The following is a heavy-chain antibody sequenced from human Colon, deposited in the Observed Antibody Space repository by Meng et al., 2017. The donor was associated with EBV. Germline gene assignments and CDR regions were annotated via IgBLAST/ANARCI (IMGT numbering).Heavy chain of an antibody. V-gene: IGHV4-30-4*01. CDR1: GCTISSGGYY. D-gene: IGHD2-15*01. J-gene: IGHJ4*02. Sequence: VVLQGAGHGFVDPSETLWLTLAVVGCTISSGGYYWGLTRQPPGKGLEWIGCIYYSWGTYYNPSLKSRLTISVDTSKDQFSLKLSSVTAADTAVYYCARGKTSKSRSKEVVVAATPFYFDYWGQGTLVTVSS. CDR3: ARGKTSKSRSKEVVVAATPFYFDY. CDR2: IYYSWGT.